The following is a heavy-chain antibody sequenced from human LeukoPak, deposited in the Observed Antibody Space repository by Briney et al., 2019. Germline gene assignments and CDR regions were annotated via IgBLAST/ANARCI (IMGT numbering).Heavy chain of an antibody. CDR1: GFTFSNYW. CDR3: AKDPDCTSGICYTFFDY. J-gene: IGHJ4*02. CDR2: INSYGSST. D-gene: IGHD2-8*01. Sequence: GSLRLSCAASGFTFSNYWMHWVRQTPGKGLVWVSRINSYGSSTSYADSVKGRFTISRDNSKNTLYLQMNSLRAEDTAVYYCAKDPDCTSGICYTFFDYWGQGTLVTVSS. V-gene: IGHV3-74*01.